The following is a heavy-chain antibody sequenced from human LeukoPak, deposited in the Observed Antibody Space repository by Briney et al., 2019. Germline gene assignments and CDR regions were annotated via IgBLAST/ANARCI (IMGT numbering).Heavy chain of an antibody. CDR1: GFTFSSYS. CDR3: TTGLNSAPVDY. CDR2: IKSKTDGGTT. V-gene: IGHV3-15*01. D-gene: IGHD2/OR15-2a*01. Sequence: GGSLRLSCAASGFTFSSYSMNWVRQAPGKGLEWVGRIKSKTDGGTTDYAAPVKGRFTISRDDSKTTLYLQMNSLKTEDTAVYYCTTGLNSAPVDYWGQGTLVTVSS. J-gene: IGHJ4*02.